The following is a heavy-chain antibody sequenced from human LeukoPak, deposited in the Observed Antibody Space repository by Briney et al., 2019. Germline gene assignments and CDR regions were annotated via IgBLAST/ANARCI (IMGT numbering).Heavy chain of an antibody. J-gene: IGHJ4*02. D-gene: IGHD2-15*01. Sequence: SETLSLTFTVSGGSISSSSYYWGWIRQPPGGGLGWIGSIYYSGSTYYNPSLKSRVTISVDTSKNQFSLKLSSVTAADTAVYFCARRPSGGSAIPFDFWGQGALITVSS. CDR3: ARRPSGGSAIPFDF. V-gene: IGHV4-39*07. CDR2: IYYSGST. CDR1: GGSISSSSYY.